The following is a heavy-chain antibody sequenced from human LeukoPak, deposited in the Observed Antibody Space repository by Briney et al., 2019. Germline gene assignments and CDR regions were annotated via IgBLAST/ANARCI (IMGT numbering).Heavy chain of an antibody. J-gene: IGHJ4*02. V-gene: IGHV4-39*07. Sequence: SETLSLTCTVSGGSISSSSYYWGWIRQPPGKGLEWIGSIYYSGSTYYNPSLKSRVTISVDTSKNQFSLKLSSVTAADTAVFYCARDTGYSGSYYSDYWGQGTLVTVSS. CDR3: ARDTGYSGSYYSDY. D-gene: IGHD1-26*01. CDR1: GGSISSSSYY. CDR2: IYYSGST.